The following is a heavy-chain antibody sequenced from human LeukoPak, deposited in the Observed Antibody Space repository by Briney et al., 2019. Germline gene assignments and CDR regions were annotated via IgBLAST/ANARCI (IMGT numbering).Heavy chain of an antibody. CDR2: IYYSGNT. J-gene: IGHJ4*02. D-gene: IGHD3-22*01. V-gene: IGHV4-39*02. Sequence: PSETLSLTCAVSGGCITSTNYYWGWIRQPPGKGLEWIGSIYYSGNTYYNPSLKSRVTLSVDTPKNHFSLKLSSVTAADTAVYYCARGQWLPVFDFWGQGTLVTVSS. CDR1: GGCITSTNYY. CDR3: ARGQWLPVFDF.